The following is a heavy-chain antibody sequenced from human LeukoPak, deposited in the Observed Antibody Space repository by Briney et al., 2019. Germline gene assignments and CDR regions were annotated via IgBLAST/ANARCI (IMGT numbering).Heavy chain of an antibody. CDR3: AVTHYSSGWYGVVGY. V-gene: IGHV6-1*01. Sequence: SQTLSLTCAISGDSVSSNSAGWNWIRQSPSRGLEWLGRTYYRSKWYNDFAPSVRNRITINPDTSKNQFSLQLNSVTPEDTAVYYCAVTHYSSGWYGVVGYWGQGTLVTVSS. CDR1: GDSVSSNSAG. J-gene: IGHJ4*02. CDR2: TYYRSKWYN. D-gene: IGHD6-19*01.